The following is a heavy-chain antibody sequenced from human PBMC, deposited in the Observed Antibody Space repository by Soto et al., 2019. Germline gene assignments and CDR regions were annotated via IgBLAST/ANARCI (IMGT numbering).Heavy chain of an antibody. CDR1: GYTFTSYY. CDR2: INPSGGST. Sequence: ASVKVSCKASGYTFTSYYMHCVRQAPGQGLEWMGIINPSGGSTSYAQKVQGRVTMTRDTSTSTVYMELSSLRSEDTAVYYCARDFALRFLEWSLSSYAYYYYYYGMDVWGQGTTAPVSS. CDR3: ARDFALRFLEWSLSSYAYYYYYYGMDV. D-gene: IGHD3-3*01. J-gene: IGHJ6*02. V-gene: IGHV1-46*01.